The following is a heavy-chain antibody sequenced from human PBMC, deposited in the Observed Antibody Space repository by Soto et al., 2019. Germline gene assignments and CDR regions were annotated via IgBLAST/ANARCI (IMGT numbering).Heavy chain of an antibody. CDR2: IYYSGST. CDR1: GGSISSGGYY. V-gene: IGHV4-31*03. D-gene: IGHD4-17*01. CDR3: ARSPEATVTAFDY. Sequence: QVQLQESGPGLVKPSQTLSLTCTVSGGSISSGGYYWSWIRQHPGKVLEWIGYIYYSGSTYYNPSLKSRVTIAVDTSKNQFSLKLSSVTAADTAVYYCARSPEATVTAFDYWGQGTLVTVSS. J-gene: IGHJ4*02.